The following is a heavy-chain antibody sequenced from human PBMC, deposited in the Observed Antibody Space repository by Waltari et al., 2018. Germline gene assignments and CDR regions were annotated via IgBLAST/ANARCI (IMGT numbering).Heavy chain of an antibody. Sequence: QVQLQESGPGLVKPSETLSLTCAVSGYSISSGYYWGWIRQPPGKGLEWIGSIYHSGSTYYNPSLKSRVTISVDTSKNQFSLKLSSVTAADTAVYYCARSPPMVVTRANWFDPWGQGTLVTVSS. V-gene: IGHV4-38-2*01. CDR2: IYHSGST. CDR1: GYSISSGYY. J-gene: IGHJ5*02. D-gene: IGHD2-21*02. CDR3: ARSPPMVVTRANWFDP.